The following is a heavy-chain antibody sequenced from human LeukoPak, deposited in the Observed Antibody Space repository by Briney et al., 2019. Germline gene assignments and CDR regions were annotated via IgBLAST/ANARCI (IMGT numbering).Heavy chain of an antibody. J-gene: IGHJ4*02. CDR3: AREVGVHYDY. Sequence: GGSLRLSCAASGFTFSIYNMNWVRQAPGKGLEWVSSISSSSSFIYQADSVKGRFTVSRDNAKNSLYLQMNSLRAEDTAVYYCAREVGVHYDYWGQGTLVTVSS. V-gene: IGHV3-21*01. CDR1: GFTFSIYN. D-gene: IGHD2-8*01. CDR2: ISSSSSFI.